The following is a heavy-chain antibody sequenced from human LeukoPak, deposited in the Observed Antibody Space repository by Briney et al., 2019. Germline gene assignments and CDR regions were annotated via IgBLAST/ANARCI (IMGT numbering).Heavy chain of an antibody. Sequence: ASVNFSCKASGLTFSSYAISWVRQAPGQGRAWIGRIISILVVANYAQQFQGRVTITADKSTSTAYMELSRLRCEETAGYCCAGATMGYYYGMDVCGQGTTVTASS. CDR2: IISILVVA. D-gene: IGHD3-10*01. CDR1: GLTFSSYA. J-gene: IGHJ6*02. V-gene: IGHV1-69*04. CDR3: AGATMGYYYGMDV.